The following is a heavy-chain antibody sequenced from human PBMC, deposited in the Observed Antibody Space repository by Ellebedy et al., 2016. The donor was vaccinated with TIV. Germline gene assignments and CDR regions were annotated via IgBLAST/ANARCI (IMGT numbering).Heavy chain of an antibody. J-gene: IGHJ4*02. CDR3: ARDSIDYCDDVWFFYFDT. CDR2: ISSTSGYA. D-gene: IGHD4-17*01. Sequence: GESLKISCVASGFIFSDHRMSWVRQAPGRGLEWVSYISSTSGYAYYGDAVKDRFTVARDHAKNSLYLQMRSLSSEDTAVYYCARDSIDYCDDVWFFYFDTWGQGTLVTVAS. CDR1: GFIFSDHR. V-gene: IGHV3-21*05.